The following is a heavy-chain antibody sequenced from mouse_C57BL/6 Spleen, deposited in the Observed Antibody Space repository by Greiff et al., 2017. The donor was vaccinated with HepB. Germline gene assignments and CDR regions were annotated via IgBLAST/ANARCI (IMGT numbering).Heavy chain of an antibody. CDR2: INPSSGYT. J-gene: IGHJ1*03. Sequence: QVQLQQSGAELARPGASVKMSCKASGYTFTSYTMHWVKQRPGQGLEWIGYINPSSGYTKYNQKFKDKATLTADKSSSTAYMQLSSLTSEDSAVYYCARLYYGSSGGYFDVWGTGTTVTVSS. CDR3: ARLYYGSSGGYFDV. D-gene: IGHD1-1*01. V-gene: IGHV1-4*01. CDR1: GYTFTSYT.